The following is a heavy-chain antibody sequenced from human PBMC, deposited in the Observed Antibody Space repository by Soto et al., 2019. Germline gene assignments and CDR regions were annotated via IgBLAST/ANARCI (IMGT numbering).Heavy chain of an antibody. D-gene: IGHD6-19*01. CDR1: RFTFSSYS. CDR3: ARERGSSGWSDAFDF. CDR2: ISYDGSNK. V-gene: IGHV3-30-3*01. J-gene: IGHJ3*01. Sequence: QVQLVESGGGLVQPGRSLRLSCAASRFTFSSYSMHWVRQAPGKGLEWVAIISYDGSNKNYADSLKGRFTIYRDNSKKTLYLQMSILRAEDTAVYYCARERGSSGWSDAFDFWGQGTMVTVSS.